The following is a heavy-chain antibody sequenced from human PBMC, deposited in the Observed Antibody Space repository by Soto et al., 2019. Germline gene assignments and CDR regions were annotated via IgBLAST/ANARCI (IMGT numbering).Heavy chain of an antibody. Sequence: SETLSLTCTVSGGSISSYYWSWIRQPPGKGLEWIGYIYYSGSTNYNPSLKSRVPISVDTSKNQFSLKLSSVTAADTAVYYCARDRHCSSTSCYGGSAEYYYMDVWGKGTTVTVSS. J-gene: IGHJ6*03. V-gene: IGHV4-59*01. D-gene: IGHD2-2*01. CDR2: IYYSGST. CDR1: GGSISSYY. CDR3: ARDRHCSSTSCYGGSAEYYYMDV.